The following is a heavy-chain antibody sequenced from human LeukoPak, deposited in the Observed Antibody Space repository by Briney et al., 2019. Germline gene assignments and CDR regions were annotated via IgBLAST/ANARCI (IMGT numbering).Heavy chain of an antibody. Sequence: ASVKVSCKASGYTFTDYYMHWVRQAPGQGLEWMGWINPNSGGTNYAQKFQGRVTMTRDTSISTAYMELSRLRSDDTAVYYCASSDLRYFDWLGLFDYWGQGTLVTVSS. J-gene: IGHJ4*02. CDR3: ASSDLRYFDWLGLFDY. D-gene: IGHD3-9*01. V-gene: IGHV1-2*02. CDR1: GYTFTDYY. CDR2: INPNSGGT.